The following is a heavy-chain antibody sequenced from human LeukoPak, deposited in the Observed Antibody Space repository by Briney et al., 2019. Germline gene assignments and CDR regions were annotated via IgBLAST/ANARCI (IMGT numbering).Heavy chain of an antibody. J-gene: IGHJ4*02. CDR1: GFTFSSYA. V-gene: IGHV3-23*01. CDR2: ISGSGGST. D-gene: IGHD6-19*01. Sequence: GGSLRLSCAASGFTFSSYAMSWVRQAPGKGLEWVSAISGSGGSTYYADSVEGRFTISRDNAKNSLYLQMNSLRAEDTAVYYCARDYDVGGWYFDYWGQGTLVTVSS. CDR3: ARDYDVGGWYFDY.